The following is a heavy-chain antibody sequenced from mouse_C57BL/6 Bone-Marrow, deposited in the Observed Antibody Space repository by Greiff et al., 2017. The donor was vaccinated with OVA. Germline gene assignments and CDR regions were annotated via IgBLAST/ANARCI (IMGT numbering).Heavy chain of an antibody. V-gene: IGHV5-4*01. Sequence: EVQRVESGGGLVKPGGSLKLSCAASGFTFSSYAMSWVRQTPEKRLEWVATISDGGSYTYYPDNVKGRFTISRDNAKNNLYLQMSHLKSEDTAMYYCARDDDYDGALFDYWGQGTTLTVSS. D-gene: IGHD2-4*01. CDR2: ISDGGSYT. CDR3: ARDDDYDGALFDY. J-gene: IGHJ2*01. CDR1: GFTFSSYA.